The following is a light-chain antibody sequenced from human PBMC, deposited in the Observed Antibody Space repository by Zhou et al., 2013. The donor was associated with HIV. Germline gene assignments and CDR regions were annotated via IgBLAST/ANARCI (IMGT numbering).Light chain of an antibody. V-gene: IGKV2-30*02. CDR2: KVS. Sequence: DVVMTQSPLALPVTLGQPASISCRSSQSLVHSDGNTYLNWFQQRPGQSPRRLIYKVSIRDSGVPDRFSGSGSGSDFTLEISRVEAEDVGVYYCMAALQAPFTFGPGTTVDI. CDR1: QSLVHSDGNTY. J-gene: IGKJ3*01. CDR3: MAALQAPFT.